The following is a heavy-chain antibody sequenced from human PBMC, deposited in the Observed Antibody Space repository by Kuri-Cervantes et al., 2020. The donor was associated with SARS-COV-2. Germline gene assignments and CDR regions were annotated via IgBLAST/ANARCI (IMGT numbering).Heavy chain of an antibody. J-gene: IGHJ4*02. Sequence: GGSLRLSCAASGFTFSSYAMSWVRQAPGKGLEWVSAISGSGGSTYYADSVRGRFTVSRDNSKNALFLQMNSLRVEDTAVYFCAKEGPGDVGIVTHWGQGTLVTVSS. V-gene: IGHV3-23*01. CDR3: AKEGPGDVGIVTH. D-gene: IGHD2/OR15-2a*01. CDR1: GFTFSSYA. CDR2: ISGSGGST.